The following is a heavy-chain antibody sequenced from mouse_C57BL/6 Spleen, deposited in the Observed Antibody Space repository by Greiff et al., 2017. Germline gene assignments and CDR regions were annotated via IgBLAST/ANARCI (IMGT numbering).Heavy chain of an antibody. D-gene: IGHD1-1*01. CDR1: GFTFSSYG. Sequence: EVQLVEPGGDLVKPGGSLKLSCAASGFTFSSYGMSWVRQTPDKRLEWVATISRGGSYTYSTDSVKGRFTISRYNSKNTPYLQMSSLKSEDTAMDYCASDHGRSYDYWGQSTTLTVSS. V-gene: IGHV5-6*01. CDR3: ASDHGRSYDY. CDR2: ISRGGSYT. J-gene: IGHJ2*01.